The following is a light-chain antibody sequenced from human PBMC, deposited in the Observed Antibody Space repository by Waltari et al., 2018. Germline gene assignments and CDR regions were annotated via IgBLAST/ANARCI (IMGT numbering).Light chain of an antibody. CDR2: GAS. CDR3: QQYNFYPLT. CDR1: QGINTS. Sequence: DIQMTQSPSSLSASVGDRVTITCRASQGINTSLVWLQQKPGKAPKSLIYGASRLQSGVPSRFSGSGSGTDFTLTISSLQPEDFATYYCQQYNFYPLTFGGGTKVEIK. J-gene: IGKJ4*01. V-gene: IGKV1-16*01.